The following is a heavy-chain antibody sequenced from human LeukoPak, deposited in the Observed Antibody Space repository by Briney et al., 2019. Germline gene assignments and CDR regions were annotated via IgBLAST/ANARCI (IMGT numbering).Heavy chain of an antibody. V-gene: IGHV4-39*01. CDR2: IYYGENT. CDR1: GGSISSGPYY. CDR3: ARRDDSSGYHKIFDY. Sequence: SETLSLTCTVSGGSISSGPYYWGWIRQPPGKGLEWIGNIYYGENTYYNPSLKSRITISIDTSKNQFYLKLSSLTAADTAVYYCARRDDSSGYHKIFDYWGPGTLVTVSS. J-gene: IGHJ4*02. D-gene: IGHD3-22*01.